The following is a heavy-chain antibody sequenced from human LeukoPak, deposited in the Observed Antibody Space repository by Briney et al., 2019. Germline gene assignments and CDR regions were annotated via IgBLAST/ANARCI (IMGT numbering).Heavy chain of an antibody. CDR1: GFTFSSYW. CDR3: ARVGRRPERVPFDY. D-gene: IGHD4/OR15-4a*01. V-gene: IGHV3-7*01. J-gene: IGHJ4*02. CDR2: IKQDGSEK. Sequence: GSLRLSCAASGFTFSSYWMSWVRPAPGKGLEWVANIKQDGSEKYYVDSVKGRFTISRDNAKNSLYLQMNSLRAEDTAVYYCARVGRRPERVPFDYWGQGTLVTVSS.